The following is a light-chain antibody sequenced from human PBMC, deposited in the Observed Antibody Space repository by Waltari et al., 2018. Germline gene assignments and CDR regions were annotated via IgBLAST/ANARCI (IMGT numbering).Light chain of an antibody. V-gene: IGLV1-40*01. J-gene: IGLJ2*01. CDR2: GNT. Sequence: YQLLPGTTPNLLIYGNTNRPPGVPDRFSGSKSGTSASLAITGLQTEDEADYYCQSYDSSLSNSVFGGGTKLTVL. CDR3: QSYDSSLSNSV.